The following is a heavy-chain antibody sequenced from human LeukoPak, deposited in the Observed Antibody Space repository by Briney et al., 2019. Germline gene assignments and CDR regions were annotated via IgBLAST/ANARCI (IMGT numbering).Heavy chain of an antibody. Sequence: GGSLRLSCAASGFTLSSYDMNWVRQGPGKGLLWVSRINSDGSSTYYADSVKGRFTTSRDNAKNALHLQMNSLRAEDTAVYYCVLDLFSSFAFDIWGQGTMVTVSS. CDR2: INSDGSST. V-gene: IGHV3-74*01. CDR3: VLDLFSSFAFDI. D-gene: IGHD3/OR15-3a*01. CDR1: GFTLSSYD. J-gene: IGHJ3*02.